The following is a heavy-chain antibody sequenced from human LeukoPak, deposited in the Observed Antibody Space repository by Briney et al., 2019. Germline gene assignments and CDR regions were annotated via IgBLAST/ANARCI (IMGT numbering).Heavy chain of an antibody. V-gene: IGHV4-4*07. CDR2: LYTSGNT. J-gene: IGHJ5*02. D-gene: IGHD6-25*01. CDR3: ARDVPKSGHFDP. CDR1: GGSFSGYY. Sequence: SETLSLTCAVYGGSFSGYYWSWIRQPAGKGLEWIGRLYTSGNTNYNPSLKSRVSMSVDTSKNQFSLKLSSVTAADTAVYFCARDVPKSGHFDPWGQGTLTTVSS.